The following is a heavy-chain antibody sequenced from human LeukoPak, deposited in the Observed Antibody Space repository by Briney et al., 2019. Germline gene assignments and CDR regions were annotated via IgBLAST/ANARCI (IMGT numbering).Heavy chain of an antibody. CDR2: MNPNSGNT. CDR3: ARGPNYFYYYMDV. CDR1: GYTFTNYD. Sequence: ASVKVSCKASGYTFTNYDINWVRQANGQGLEWMGWMNPNSGNTGYAQKFQGRVTMTRNTSISTANMDLSSLRSEDTAVYYCARGPNYFYYYMDVWGKGTTVTISS. J-gene: IGHJ6*03. V-gene: IGHV1-8*01.